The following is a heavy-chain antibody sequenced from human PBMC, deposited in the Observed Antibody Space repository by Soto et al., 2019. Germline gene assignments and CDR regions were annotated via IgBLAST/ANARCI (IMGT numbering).Heavy chain of an antibody. J-gene: IGHJ4*02. D-gene: IGHD2-21*02. V-gene: IGHV3-7*01. CDR3: ARAGYCGPGCYYYFDY. CDR2: IKPDGSAT. Sequence: EVQLVESGGGLVQPGGSLRLSCAVSGFTFGSYWMNWVRLIPGKGLEWVAYIKPDGSATYYVDSVKGRFTISRDNAKKSLYLPMNRPEVEDTSVYYCARAGYCGPGCYYYFDYWGQGTLVTVSS. CDR1: GFTFGSYW.